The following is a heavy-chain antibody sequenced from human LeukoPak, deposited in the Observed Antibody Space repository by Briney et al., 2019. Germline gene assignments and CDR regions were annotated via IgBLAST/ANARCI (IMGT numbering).Heavy chain of an antibody. V-gene: IGHV3-74*01. CDR1: GFTFSSYW. Sequence: GGSLRLSCAASGFTFSSYWMHWVRQAPGKGLVWVSRINSDGSSTSYADSVKGRFTISRDNAKNTLYLQMNSLRAEDTAVYYCARDVGYYDSSGYEDPEFDYWGQGTLVTVSS. D-gene: IGHD3-22*01. CDR3: ARDVGYYDSSGYEDPEFDY. J-gene: IGHJ4*02. CDR2: INSDGSST.